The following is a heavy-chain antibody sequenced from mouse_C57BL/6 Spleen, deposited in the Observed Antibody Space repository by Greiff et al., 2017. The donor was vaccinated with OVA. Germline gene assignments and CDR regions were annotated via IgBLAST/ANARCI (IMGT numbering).Heavy chain of an antibody. D-gene: IGHD2-3*01. Sequence: EVKLVESGGGLVKPGGSLKLSCAASGFTFSSYAMSWVRQTPEKRLEWVATISDGGSYTYYPDNVKGRFTISRDNAKNNQYLQMSHLKSEDTAMYYCARDTIYEVFDYWGQGTTLTVSS. J-gene: IGHJ2*01. CDR3: ARDTIYEVFDY. CDR1: GFTFSSYA. V-gene: IGHV5-4*01. CDR2: ISDGGSYT.